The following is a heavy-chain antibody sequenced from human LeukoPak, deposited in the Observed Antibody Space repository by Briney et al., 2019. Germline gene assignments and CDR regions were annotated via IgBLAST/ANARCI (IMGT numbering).Heavy chain of an antibody. V-gene: IGHV3-74*01. Sequence: GGSLRLSCAASEFTFSSYWMHWVRQAPGRGLLWVSRIHNDEIRTNYADSVTGRFTISRDNAKNTVYLQMNSLRNEDTAVYYCARGIYGDPVAFDYWGQGTLVTVSS. J-gene: IGHJ4*02. D-gene: IGHD4/OR15-4a*01. CDR1: EFTFSSYW. CDR2: IHNDEIRT. CDR3: ARGIYGDPVAFDY.